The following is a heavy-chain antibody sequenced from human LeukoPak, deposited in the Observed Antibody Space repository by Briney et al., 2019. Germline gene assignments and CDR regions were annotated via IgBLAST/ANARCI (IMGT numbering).Heavy chain of an antibody. CDR1: GYTFTSYD. V-gene: IGHV1-8*01. CDR2: MNPNSGNT. CDR3: MSTRVDTAMVTDY. Sequence: ASVKVSCKASGYTFTSYDINWVRQATGQGLEWMGWMNPNSGNTGYAQKFQGRVTMTRNTSISTAYMELSSLRSEDTAVYYCMSTRVDTAMVTDYWGQGTLVTVSS. D-gene: IGHD5-18*01. J-gene: IGHJ4*02.